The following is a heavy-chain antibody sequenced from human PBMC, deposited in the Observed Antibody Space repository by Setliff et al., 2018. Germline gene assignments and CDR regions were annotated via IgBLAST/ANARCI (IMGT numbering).Heavy chain of an antibody. J-gene: IGHJ4*02. CDR3: AVGEMAGVGYRKDY. V-gene: IGHV1-18*01. CDR1: GYTFISYG. Sequence: GASVKVSCKTSGYTFISYGLSWMRQAPGQGLEWMGWISGYNGNTEYAQNLQGRVTMTMDTSTSTAYMELRSLTSDDTAVYYCAVGEMAGVGYRKDYWGQGTLVTVSS. CDR2: ISGYNGNT. D-gene: IGHD3-16*01.